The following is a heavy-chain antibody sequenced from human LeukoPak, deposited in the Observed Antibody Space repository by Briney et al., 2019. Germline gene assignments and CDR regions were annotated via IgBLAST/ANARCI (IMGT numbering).Heavy chain of an antibody. Sequence: SETLSLTCTDSGGSISSSSYYWGWIRQPPRKGLERIGSIYYGGSTYYNPSLKSRVTISVDTSKNQFSLKLGSVTAADTAVYYCARLRKSVMTFDYWGQGTLVTVSS. CDR2: IYYGGST. CDR1: GGSISSSSYY. CDR3: ARLRKSVMTFDY. D-gene: IGHD5/OR15-5a*01. V-gene: IGHV4-39*01. J-gene: IGHJ4*02.